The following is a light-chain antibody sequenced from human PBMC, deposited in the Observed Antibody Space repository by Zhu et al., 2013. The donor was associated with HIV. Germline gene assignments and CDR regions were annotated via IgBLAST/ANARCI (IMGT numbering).Light chain of an antibody. CDR1: QNINNN. CDR2: GAS. CDR3: QQYNNWPPG. J-gene: IGKJ2*03. Sequence: EVVMTQSPVTLSVSPGESATLSCRASQNINNNLAWYQQKPGQPPRLLIYGASTRATGLPARFSGSGSGTDFTLTISSLQFEDFTVYYCQQYNNWPPGFGQGTKLEIK. V-gene: IGKV3-15*01.